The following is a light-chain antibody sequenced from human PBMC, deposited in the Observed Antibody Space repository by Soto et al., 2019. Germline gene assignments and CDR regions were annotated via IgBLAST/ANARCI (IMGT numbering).Light chain of an antibody. CDR2: EVA. J-gene: IGLJ3*02. CDR3: SSYAGSNIGV. Sequence: QSALTRPPSASGSPGQSVAISCTGTRSDVGAYNYVSWYQQHPGKAPKLLIYEVAKRPSGVTDRFSGSKSGNTASLTVSGLQAEDEADYYCSSYAGSNIGVFGGGTKLTVL. CDR1: RSDVGAYNY. V-gene: IGLV2-8*01.